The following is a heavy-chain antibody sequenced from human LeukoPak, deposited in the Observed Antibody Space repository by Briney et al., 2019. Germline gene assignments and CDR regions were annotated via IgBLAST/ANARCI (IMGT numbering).Heavy chain of an antibody. CDR3: ASGTHNDY. CDR2: IYTSGST. Sequence: SQTLSLTCTVSGDSISSGDYYWSWIRQPAGKGLEWIGRIYTSGSTNYNPSLKSRVTISVDTSKNQFSLKLSSVTAADTAVYYCASGTHNDYWGQGTLVTVSS. V-gene: IGHV4-61*02. D-gene: IGHD1-14*01. CDR1: GDSISSGDYY. J-gene: IGHJ4*02.